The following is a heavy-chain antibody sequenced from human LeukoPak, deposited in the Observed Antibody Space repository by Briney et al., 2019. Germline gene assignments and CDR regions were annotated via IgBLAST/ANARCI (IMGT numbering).Heavy chain of an antibody. CDR1: GGTFSSYA. CDR3: ARATPYSGSYPIAFDI. Sequence: EASVTVSYTASGGTFSSYAISWVRQAPGQGLEWMGGIIPIFGTANYAQKFQGRVTITADESTSTAYMELSSLRSEDTAVYYCARATPYSGSYPIAFDIWGQGTMVTVSS. CDR2: IIPIFGTA. J-gene: IGHJ3*02. V-gene: IGHV1-69*13. D-gene: IGHD1-26*01.